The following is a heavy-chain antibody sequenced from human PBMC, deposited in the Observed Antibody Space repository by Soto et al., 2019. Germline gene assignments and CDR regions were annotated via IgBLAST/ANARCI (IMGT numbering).Heavy chain of an antibody. J-gene: IGHJ4*02. V-gene: IGHV3-74*01. CDR2: IFTDGSRA. D-gene: IGHD6-13*01. CDR3: ARGGATGTLPDY. CDR1: GFTFSGYW. Sequence: EVQLVESGGGLVQPGGSLRLSCAASGFTFSGYWMHWVRQPPGKGLVWVSRIFTDGSRATYADSVKDRFTISRDNAKNTLYLKMNSLRAEDTAVYYCARGGATGTLPDYWGQGTLVTVSS.